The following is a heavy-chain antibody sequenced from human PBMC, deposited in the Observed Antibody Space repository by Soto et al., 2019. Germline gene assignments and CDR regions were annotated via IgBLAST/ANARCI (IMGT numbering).Heavy chain of an antibody. D-gene: IGHD6-19*01. CDR1: GDRFASCA. J-gene: IGHJ4*02. CDR2: INAGNGNT. CDR3: ARVQYSSGWYPFDY. V-gene: IGHV1-3*01. Sequence: GASVAVCWAACGDRFASCARRWVRQAPGQRLEWMGWINAGNGNTKYSQKFQGRVTITRDTSASTAYMELSSLRSEDTAVYYCARVQYSSGWYPFDYWCQGTLVTV.